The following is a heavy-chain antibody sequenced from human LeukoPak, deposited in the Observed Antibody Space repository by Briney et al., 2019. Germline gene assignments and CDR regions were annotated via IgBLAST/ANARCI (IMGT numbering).Heavy chain of an antibody. J-gene: IGHJ3*02. CDR3: ANGFLEWSYDAFDI. CDR1: GFTFSSYW. Sequence: PGGSLRLSCAASGFTFSSYWMSWVRQAPGKGPEWVSAISGSGGSTYYADSVKGRFTISRDNSKNTLYLQMNSLRAEDTAVYYCANGFLEWSYDAFDIWGQGTMVTVSS. V-gene: IGHV3-23*01. D-gene: IGHD3-3*01. CDR2: ISGSGGST.